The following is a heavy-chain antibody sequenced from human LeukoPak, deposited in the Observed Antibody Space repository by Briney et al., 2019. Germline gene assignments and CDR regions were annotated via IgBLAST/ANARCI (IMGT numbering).Heavy chain of an antibody. CDR1: GCSFTSRW. J-gene: IGHJ6*02. Sequence: GESLKISCKGSGCSFTSRWIGWVRQMPGKGLEWMGIIYPDDSDTRYSPSFEGQVTISADKSISTAYPQWSSLKASDTVMYYCARGAYGSGSYYNYYGMDVWGQGTTVTVSS. CDR2: IYPDDSDT. D-gene: IGHD3-10*01. CDR3: ARGAYGSGSYYNYYGMDV. V-gene: IGHV5-51*01.